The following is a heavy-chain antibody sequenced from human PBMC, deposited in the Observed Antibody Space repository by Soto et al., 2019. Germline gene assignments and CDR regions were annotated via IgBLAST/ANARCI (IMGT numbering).Heavy chain of an antibody. J-gene: IGHJ5*02. CDR1: GYTFSDYY. D-gene: IGHD1-26*01. CDR2: INPSSGGT. V-gene: IGHV1-2*02. CDR3: AREMGVIGAPGYTWFDP. Sequence: VQLVQSGAEVRKAGASVKVSCKASGYTFSDYYVHWVREAPGQGLEWMGWINPSSGGTIYTQRFQGRVTMTRDTSISTVYMELSRLTSDDTAVYYCAREMGVIGAPGYTWFDPWGQGALVTVSS.